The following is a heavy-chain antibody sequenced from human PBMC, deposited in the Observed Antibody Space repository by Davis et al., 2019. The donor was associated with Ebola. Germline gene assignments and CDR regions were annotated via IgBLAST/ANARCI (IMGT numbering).Heavy chain of an antibody. V-gene: IGHV1-18*01. CDR2: ISAYNGNT. J-gene: IGHJ4*02. Sequence: ASVKVSCKASGYTFTSYGITWVRQAPGQGLEWMGWISAYNGNTNYAQKLQGRVTMTTDTSTSTAYMELRSLRSDDTAVYYCARDHKFMITFGGVIGIEYWGQGTLVTVSS. D-gene: IGHD3-16*02. CDR3: ARDHKFMITFGGVIGIEY. CDR1: GYTFTSYG.